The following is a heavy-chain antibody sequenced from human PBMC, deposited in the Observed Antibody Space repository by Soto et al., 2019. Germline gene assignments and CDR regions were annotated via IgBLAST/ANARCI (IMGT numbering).Heavy chain of an antibody. D-gene: IGHD3-16*01. CDR3: GKTPRRGGFDS. CDR2: IKDDGGQQ. V-gene: IGHV3-7*01. CDR1: GFPFSKYW. J-gene: IGHJ4*02. Sequence: GGSLRLSCAASGFPFSKYWMSWVRQAPGKGLEWVANIKDDGGQQYYVDSVKGRFTTSRDNAENSLYLHMSSLRVEDTAVYYCGKTPRRGGFDSWGQGTVVTVSS.